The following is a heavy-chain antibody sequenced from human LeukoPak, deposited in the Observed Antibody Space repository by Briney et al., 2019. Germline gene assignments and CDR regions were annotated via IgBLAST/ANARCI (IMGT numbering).Heavy chain of an antibody. CDR3: ARQRTFGGVISR. D-gene: IGHD3-16*02. CDR1: GGSISNYF. V-gene: IGHV4-59*01. J-gene: IGHJ4*02. Sequence: SETLSLTCTVSGGSISNYFWSWIRQPPGKGLEWIGYIYYSGSTDHNPSLESRVTISVDASKNQFSLRLSSVTAADTAVYYCARQRTFGGVISRWGQGTLVTVSS. CDR2: IYYSGST.